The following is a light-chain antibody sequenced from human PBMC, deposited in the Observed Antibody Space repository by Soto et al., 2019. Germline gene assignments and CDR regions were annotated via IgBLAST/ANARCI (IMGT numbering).Light chain of an antibody. V-gene: IGKV1-39*01. Sequence: DIQMTQSPSSLSASVGARVTITCRASQSISSYLNWYQQKPGKAPKLLIYAASSLQSGVPSRFSGSGSGTDFTLTISSLQPEDFATYYCQKYNKAPWKFGQGTKV. CDR1: QSISSY. CDR3: QKYNKAPWK. CDR2: AAS. J-gene: IGKJ1*01.